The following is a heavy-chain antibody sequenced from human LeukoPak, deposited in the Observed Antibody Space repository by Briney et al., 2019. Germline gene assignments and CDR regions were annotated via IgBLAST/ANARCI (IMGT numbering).Heavy chain of an antibody. Sequence: ASVKVSCKASGYTFTSYGISWVRRAPGQGLEWMGWISAYNGNTNYAQKLQGRVTMTTDTSTSTAYMELRSLRSDDTAVYYCARDIDIVVVVAATGYWGRGTLVTVSS. CDR1: GYTFTSYG. J-gene: IGHJ4*02. D-gene: IGHD2-15*01. CDR2: ISAYNGNT. CDR3: ARDIDIVVVVAATGY. V-gene: IGHV1-18*01.